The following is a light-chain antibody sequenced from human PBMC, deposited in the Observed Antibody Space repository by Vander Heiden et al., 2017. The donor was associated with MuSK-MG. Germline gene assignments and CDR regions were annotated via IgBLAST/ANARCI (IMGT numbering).Light chain of an antibody. Sequence: QSVLTQPPSVSAVAGQRVAIPCFGSSANVWGNLVSRHQHSPGTAPTLVIYDNNDRSSGIPDRFSGSKSGTSATLDITGLQTGDEADYFCGAWDNNLNAMVFGGGTRLTVL. CDR3: GAWDNNLNAMV. CDR2: DNN. J-gene: IGLJ2*01. V-gene: IGLV1-51*01. CDR1: SANVWGNL.